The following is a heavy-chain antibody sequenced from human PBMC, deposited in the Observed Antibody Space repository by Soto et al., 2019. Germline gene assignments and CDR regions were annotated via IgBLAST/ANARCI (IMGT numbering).Heavy chain of an antibody. Sequence: QVQLVESGGGVVQPGRSLRLSCAASGFTFSSYAMHWVRQAPGKGLEWVAVISYDGSNKYYADSVKGRFTISRDNSKNTLYLQMNSLRAEDTAVYYCARDRDIVLVVAALLDVWGQGTTVTVSS. J-gene: IGHJ6*02. CDR1: GFTFSSYA. V-gene: IGHV3-30-3*01. CDR3: ARDRDIVLVVAALLDV. D-gene: IGHD2-15*01. CDR2: ISYDGSNK.